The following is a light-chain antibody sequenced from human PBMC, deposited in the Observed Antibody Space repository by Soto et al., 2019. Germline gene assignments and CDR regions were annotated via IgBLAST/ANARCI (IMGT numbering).Light chain of an antibody. J-gene: IGKJ1*01. Sequence: DIVMTQTPLSSPVTLGQPASISCRSSQSLVHSDGNTYLSWLHQRPGQPPRLLISKISKRFSGVPDRFSGSGAGTDFTLKITRVEAEDVGVYYCMQATHSPWAFGQGTKLEIK. CDR2: KIS. CDR3: MQATHSPWA. CDR1: QSLVHSDGNTY. V-gene: IGKV2-24*01.